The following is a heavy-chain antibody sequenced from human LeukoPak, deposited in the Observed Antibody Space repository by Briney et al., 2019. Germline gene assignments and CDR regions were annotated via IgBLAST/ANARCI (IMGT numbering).Heavy chain of an antibody. CDR3: VRGGTYWTVS. CDR1: GFVSSASY. Sequence: GGSLRLSCAPSGFVSSASYKSWVRKAPGKGLEWVATIKPDGSEKYHVDSVSGRFTISRDNTNDSLFLQMNSLRVDDTAVYYCVRGGTYWTVSWGQGTLVNVS. CDR2: IKPDGSEK. V-gene: IGHV3-7*01. J-gene: IGHJ5*01.